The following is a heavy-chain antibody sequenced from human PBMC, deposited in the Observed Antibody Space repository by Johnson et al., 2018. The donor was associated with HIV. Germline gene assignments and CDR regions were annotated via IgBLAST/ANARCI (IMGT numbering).Heavy chain of an antibody. CDR2: VSYDESSK. CDR1: GFTFRSYP. Sequence: QEQFVESGGGVVHPGRSLRLSCAASGFTFRSYPMNWVRQAPGKGLEWVAFVSYDESSKYYRDSVKGRFTISRDNSKNTLYLQMNSLRADDTAVYYCARLPSGYSRDGFNIWGQGTMVTVSS. CDR3: ARLPSGYSRDGFNI. J-gene: IGHJ3*02. D-gene: IGHD5-18*01. V-gene: IGHV3-30*04.